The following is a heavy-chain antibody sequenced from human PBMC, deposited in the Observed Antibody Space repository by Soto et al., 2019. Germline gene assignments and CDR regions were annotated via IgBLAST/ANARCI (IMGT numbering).Heavy chain of an antibody. Sequence: PAQSLSLTCALPGGSISSGGYSWSWIRQPPGKGLEWIGYIYHSGSTYYNPSLKSRVTISVDRSKNQFSLKLSSVTAADTAAYSCARGGGGIVVSDAYGMDVWGQGTTVTVSS. V-gene: IGHV4-30-2*01. D-gene: IGHD2-2*01. CDR3: ARGGGGIVVSDAYGMDV. J-gene: IGHJ6*02. CDR1: GGSISSGGYS. CDR2: IYHSGST.